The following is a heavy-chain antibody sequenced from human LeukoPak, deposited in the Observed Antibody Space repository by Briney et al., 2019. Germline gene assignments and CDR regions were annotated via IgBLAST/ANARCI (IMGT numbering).Heavy chain of an antibody. J-gene: IGHJ4*02. CDR3: ARDRNTDFWSGYYTNYFDY. CDR1: GFTFSSYA. V-gene: IGHV3-7*01. Sequence: PGRSLRLSCTASGFTFSSYAMHWVRQAPGKGLEWVANIKQDGSEKYYVDSVEGRFTISRDNAKNSLYLQMNSLRAEDTAVYYCARDRNTDFWSGYYTNYFDYWGQGTLVTVSS. CDR2: IKQDGSEK. D-gene: IGHD3-3*01.